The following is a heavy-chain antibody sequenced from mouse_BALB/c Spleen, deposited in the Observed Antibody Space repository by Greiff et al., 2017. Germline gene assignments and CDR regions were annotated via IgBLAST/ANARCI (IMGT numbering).Heavy chain of an antibody. J-gene: IGHJ3*01. V-gene: IGHV10-1*02. CDR1: GFTFNTYA. CDR2: IRSKSNNYAT. Sequence: EAGGGLVQPKGSLKLSCAASGFTFNTYAMNWVRQAPGKGLEWVARIRSKSNNYATYYADSVKDRFTISRDDSQSMLYLQMNNLKTEDTAMYYCVRGLTGTSWFAYWGQGTLVTVSA. CDR3: VRGLTGTSWFAY. D-gene: IGHD4-1*01.